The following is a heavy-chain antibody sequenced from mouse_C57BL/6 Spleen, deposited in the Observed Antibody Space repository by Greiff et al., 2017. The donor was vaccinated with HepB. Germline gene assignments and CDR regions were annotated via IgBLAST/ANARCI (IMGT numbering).Heavy chain of an antibody. J-gene: IGHJ3*01. CDR3: AREYYYSSSTWFAY. D-gene: IGHD1-1*01. V-gene: IGHV1-18*01. CDR1: GYTFTDYN. CDR2: INPNNGGT. Sequence: VQLQQSGPELVKPGASVKIPCKASGYTFTDYNMDWVKQSHGKSLEWIGDINPNNGGTIYNQKFKGKATLTVDKSSSTAYMELRSLTSEDTAVYYCAREYYYSSSTWFAYWGQGTLVTVSA.